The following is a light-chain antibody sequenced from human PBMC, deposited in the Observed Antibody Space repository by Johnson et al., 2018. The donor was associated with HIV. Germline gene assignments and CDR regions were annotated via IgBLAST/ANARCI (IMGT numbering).Light chain of an antibody. CDR1: SSNIGNNY. Sequence: QLVLTQAPSVSAAPGQKVTISCSGSSSNIGNNYVSWYQQLPGTAPKLLIYENNKRPSGIPDRFSGSKSGTSATMGITGLQTGDAADYYCGTWDSSLSASYVFGTGTKVTVL. V-gene: IGLV1-51*02. CDR3: GTWDSSLSASYV. CDR2: ENN. J-gene: IGLJ1*01.